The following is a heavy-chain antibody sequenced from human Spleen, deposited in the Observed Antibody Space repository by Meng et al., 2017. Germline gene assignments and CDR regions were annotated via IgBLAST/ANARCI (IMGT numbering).Heavy chain of an antibody. J-gene: IGHJ4*02. CDR3: ARGPTTMAHDFDY. D-gene: IGHD4-11*01. V-gene: IGHV4-34*01. CDR2: INHSGST. Sequence: QVQLEQWGGRLLNPSETLSLTCVVSGGSFSDYYWSWIRQPPGKGLEWIGEINHSGSTNYNPSLESRATISVDTSQNNLSLKLSSVTAADSAVYYCARGPTTMAHDFDYWGQGTLVTVLL. CDR1: GGSFSDYY.